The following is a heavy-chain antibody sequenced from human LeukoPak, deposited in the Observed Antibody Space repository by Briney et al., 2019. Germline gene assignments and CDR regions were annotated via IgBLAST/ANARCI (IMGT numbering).Heavy chain of an antibody. CDR1: GFTFSSYA. CDR2: ISGSGAGT. D-gene: IGHD6-19*01. V-gene: IGHV3-23*01. Sequence: PGGSLRLSCAASGFTFSSYAMSWVRQAPGKGLEWVSDISGSGAGTYNADSVKGRFTISRDNSKNTLYLQMNSLRAEDTAVYYCAEGQSSGWYRGLYYFDSWGQGTLVTVSS. CDR3: AEGQSSGWYRGLYYFDS. J-gene: IGHJ4*02.